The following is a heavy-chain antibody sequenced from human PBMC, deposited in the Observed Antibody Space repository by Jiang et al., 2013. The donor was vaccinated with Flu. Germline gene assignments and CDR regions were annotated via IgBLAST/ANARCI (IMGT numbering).Heavy chain of an antibody. J-gene: IGHJ4*02. Sequence: GSGLVKPSETLSLTCTVSGGSISSPNYFWGWIRQPPGKGLEWIGSIYYSGNTDYNPSLKSRITISVDTSKHQFSLKLSPVTAADTAVYYCARHGEWLFPNFFDYVGPGNPGHRLL. CDR1: GGSISSPNYF. D-gene: IGHD3-3*01. V-gene: IGHV4-39*01. CDR2: IYYSGNT. CDR3: ARHGEWLFPNFFDY.